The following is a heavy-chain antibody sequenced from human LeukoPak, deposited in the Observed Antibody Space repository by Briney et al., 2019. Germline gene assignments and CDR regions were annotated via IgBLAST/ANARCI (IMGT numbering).Heavy chain of an antibody. CDR2: IYYSGST. J-gene: IGHJ1*01. V-gene: IGHV4-30-4*01. CDR1: GGSISSGDYY. Sequence: SQTLSLTCTVSGGSISSGDYYWSWIRQPPGKGLEWIGYIYYSGSTYYNPSLKSRVTISVDTSKNQFSLKLSSVTAADTAVYYCARAGGGYCSSTGCYAYRHWGQGTLVTVSS. D-gene: IGHD2-2*03. CDR3: ARAGGGYCSSTGCYAYRH.